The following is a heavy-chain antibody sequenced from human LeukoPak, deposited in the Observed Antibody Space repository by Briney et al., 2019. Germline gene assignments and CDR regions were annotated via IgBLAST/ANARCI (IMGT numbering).Heavy chain of an antibody. D-gene: IGHD3-3*01. Sequence: PGGSLRLSCAASGFTFSSYAMSWVRQAPGKGLEWLSAISGSGGRTYYADSVKGRFTISRDNSKNTLYLQMNRLRAEDTAVYYCAKDPYYDFWSGYYFDYWGQGTLVTVSS. CDR2: ISGSGGRT. CDR1: GFTFSSYA. V-gene: IGHV3-23*01. J-gene: IGHJ4*02. CDR3: AKDPYYDFWSGYYFDY.